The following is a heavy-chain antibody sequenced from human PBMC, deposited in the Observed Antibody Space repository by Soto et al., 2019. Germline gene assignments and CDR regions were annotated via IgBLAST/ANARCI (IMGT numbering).Heavy chain of an antibody. CDR1: GFTFSSYG. CDR3: AKETYYYDRSGYYTYDH. CDR2: VSYDGSNK. J-gene: IGHJ4*02. V-gene: IGHV3-30*18. Sequence: PGGSLRLSCAASGFTFSSYGVHWVRQAPGKGLEWVASVSYDGSNKHYADSVKGRFTISRDNSRNTLDLQMNSLRAEDTAVYYCAKETYYYDRSGYYTYDHWGQGTQVTVSS. D-gene: IGHD3-22*01.